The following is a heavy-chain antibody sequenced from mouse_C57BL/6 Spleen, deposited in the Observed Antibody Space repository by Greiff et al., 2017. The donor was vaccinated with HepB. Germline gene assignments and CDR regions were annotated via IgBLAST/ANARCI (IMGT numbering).Heavy chain of an antibody. Sequence: EVQLQQSGPELVKPGASVKISCKASGYTFTDYYMNWVKQSHGKSLEWIGDINPNNGGTSYNQKFKGKATLTVDKSSSTAYMELRSLTSEDSAVYYCATDGGYFDYWGQGTTLTVSS. V-gene: IGHV1-26*01. CDR2: INPNNGGT. J-gene: IGHJ2*01. CDR3: ATDGGYFDY. CDR1: GYTFTDYY.